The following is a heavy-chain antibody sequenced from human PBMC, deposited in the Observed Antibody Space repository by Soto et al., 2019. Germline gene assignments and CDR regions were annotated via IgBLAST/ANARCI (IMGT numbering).Heavy chain of an antibody. D-gene: IGHD5-18*01. J-gene: IGHJ4*02. Sequence: ASVKVSCKVSGYSFVGYYLHWMRQAPGQGLEWLGWINPTTGGTNYPQKFQGRVTMTRDTSISTAYMELSSLGSDDTAVYFCARKLREYNFDYWGQGTLVTVSS. CDR2: INPTTGGT. CDR3: ARKLREYNFDY. V-gene: IGHV1-2*02. CDR1: GYSFVGYY.